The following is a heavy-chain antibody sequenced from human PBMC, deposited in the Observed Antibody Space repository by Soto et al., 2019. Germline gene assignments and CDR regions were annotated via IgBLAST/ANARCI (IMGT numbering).Heavy chain of an antibody. V-gene: IGHV2-5*02. CDR2: IYWDDDK. CDR3: AHRPTVNRGNWNYRAFDY. J-gene: IGHJ4*02. Sequence: SGPTLVNPTHTLTLTCTFSGFSLSTNGVGVGWIRQPPGKALEWVALIYWDDDKRYNPSLRSRLAITKDTSKNQVVLTMANMDPVDTATYFCAHRPTVNRGNWNYRAFDYWGQGILVTVSS. D-gene: IGHD1-7*01. CDR1: GFSLSTNGVG.